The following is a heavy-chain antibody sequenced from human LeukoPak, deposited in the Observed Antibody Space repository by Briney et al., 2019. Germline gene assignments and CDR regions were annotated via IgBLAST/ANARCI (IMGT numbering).Heavy chain of an antibody. CDR2: ISSSSTTI. Sequence: GGSLRLSCAASGFTFSSYSMMWVRQAPGKWLEWVSYISSSSTTIHYADSVKGRFTISRDNAKNSLYLQMNSLRAEDTAVYYCARDLWGSSWYLYYYYYYMDVWGKGTTVTVSS. CDR3: ARDLWGSSWYLYYYYYYMDV. CDR1: GFTFSSYS. D-gene: IGHD6-13*01. V-gene: IGHV3-48*04. J-gene: IGHJ6*03.